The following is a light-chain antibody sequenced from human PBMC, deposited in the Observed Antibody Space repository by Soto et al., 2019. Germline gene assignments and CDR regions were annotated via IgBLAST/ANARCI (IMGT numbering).Light chain of an antibody. CDR3: VAWDASLSGYV. CDR2: KNN. J-gene: IGLJ1*01. Sequence: QSVLTQPPSASGTPGLRVTISCSGSSSNIARSFVYWYQQVPGTAPKLLIFKNNLRPSGVPDRFSGSKSGTSASLAISGLRLEDEADYYCVAWDASLSGYVFGTGTTVTV. V-gene: IGLV1-47*01. CDR1: SSNIARSF.